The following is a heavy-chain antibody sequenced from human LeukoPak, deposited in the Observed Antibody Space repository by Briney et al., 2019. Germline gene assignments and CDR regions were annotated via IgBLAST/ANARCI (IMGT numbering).Heavy chain of an antibody. D-gene: IGHD3-22*01. Sequence: PGGSLRLSCAASGFPLKSYWMHWVRQVPGKELVWVSRIDTVATSPNYADSVKGRFTISRDNAKNTLYLEMNGLRAEDTAVYYCAAGYYDMSGYPFDFWGQGTLVTVSS. CDR2: IDTVATSP. J-gene: IGHJ4*02. CDR3: AAGYYDMSGYPFDF. V-gene: IGHV3-74*01. CDR1: GFPLKSYW.